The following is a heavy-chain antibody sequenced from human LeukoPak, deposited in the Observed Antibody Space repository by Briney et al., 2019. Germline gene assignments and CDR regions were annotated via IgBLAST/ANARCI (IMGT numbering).Heavy chain of an antibody. CDR2: IYTSGST. D-gene: IGHD2-15*01. CDR3: ARLGSDGKLFDS. CDR1: GGSISSGSYY. Sequence: SETLSLTCSVSGGSISSGSYYWSCIRQPAGKGLEWIGRIYTSGSTNYNPSLNSRVTISVATSKNHFTLKLSSVTAADTAVYYCARLGSDGKLFDSWGQGTLVIVSS. V-gene: IGHV4-61*02. J-gene: IGHJ4*02.